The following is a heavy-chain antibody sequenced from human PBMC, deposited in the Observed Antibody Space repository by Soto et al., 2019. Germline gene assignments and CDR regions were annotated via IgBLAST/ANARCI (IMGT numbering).Heavy chain of an antibody. CDR2: IYNNETF. Sequence: KSSETLSLTCSVSGASVSSGSFYWSWIRQPPGKGLEWIGFIYNNETFNYNPSLKSRVTLSVDTSKHQFSLKLSSVTAADTAGYYCARVPLRYSSSHNFDSWGQGALVTVSS. J-gene: IGHJ4*02. V-gene: IGHV4-61*01. CDR1: GASVSSGSFY. D-gene: IGHD6-19*01. CDR3: ARVPLRYSSSHNFDS.